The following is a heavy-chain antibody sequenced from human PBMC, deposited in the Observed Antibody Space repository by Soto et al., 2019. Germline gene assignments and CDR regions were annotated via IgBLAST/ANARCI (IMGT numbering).Heavy chain of an antibody. V-gene: IGHV3-7*01. J-gene: IGHJ3*02. D-gene: IGHD4-17*01. CDR2: IKQDGSEK. Sequence: GGSLRLSCAASGFTFSSYWMSWVRQAPGKGLEWVANIKQDGSEKYYVDSVKGRFTISRDNAKNSLYLQMNSLRAEDTAVYYCARGKGLPPDAFDIWGQGTMVTVSS. CDR1: GFTFSSYW. CDR3: ARGKGLPPDAFDI.